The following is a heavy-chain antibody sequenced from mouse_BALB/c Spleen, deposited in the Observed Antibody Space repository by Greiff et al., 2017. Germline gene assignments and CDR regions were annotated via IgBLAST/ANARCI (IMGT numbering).Heavy chain of an antibody. CDR2: IYPGNSDT. CDR3: TTYGSSYSYAMDY. Sequence: EVKLQESGTVLARPGASVKMSCKASGYSFTSYWMHWVKQRPGQGLEWIGAIYPGNSDTSYNQKFKGKAKLTAVTSASTAYMELSSLTNEDSAVYYCTTYGSSYSYAMDYWGQGTSVTVSS. D-gene: IGHD1-1*01. CDR1: GYSFTSYW. J-gene: IGHJ4*01. V-gene: IGHV1-5*01.